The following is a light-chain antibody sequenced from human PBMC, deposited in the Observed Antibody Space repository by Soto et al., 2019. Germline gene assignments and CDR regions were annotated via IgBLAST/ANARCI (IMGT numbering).Light chain of an antibody. Sequence: DIQLTQSPSFLSASIGDRVTITCRASQGISSHLAWYQQIPGKAPKLLIYGASILDSGVPSRFSGSGSGTEFTLTISSLQPEDFGSYYCQQVNTDPWTFGQGTKVEI. V-gene: IGKV1-9*01. CDR1: QGISSH. J-gene: IGKJ1*01. CDR2: GAS. CDR3: QQVNTDPWT.